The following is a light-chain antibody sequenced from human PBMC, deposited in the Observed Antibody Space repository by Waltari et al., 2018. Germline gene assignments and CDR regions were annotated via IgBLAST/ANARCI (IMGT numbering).Light chain of an antibody. V-gene: IGKV1-33*01. CDR1: DDIRGF. Sequence: DIHLTQSPSSLSASVGDRVTITCQASDDIRGFLNWYQQKPGTAPKLLIYDASSLVTGVPSRFSGSGSETDFTLTISSLQPEDFATYYCQQYRDVPPYTFGPGTTLNIK. CDR3: QQYRDVPPYT. CDR2: DAS. J-gene: IGKJ3*01.